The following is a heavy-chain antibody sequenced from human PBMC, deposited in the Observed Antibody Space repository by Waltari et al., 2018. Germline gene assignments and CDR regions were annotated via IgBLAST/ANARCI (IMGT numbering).Heavy chain of an antibody. Sequence: VQLQQWGAGLLKPSETLSLTCAVSGGSFSGYYWSWFRQPPGKGLEWIGKINHSGRTNYNPSLKSRVTISVDTSKNQFSLKLSSVTAADTAVYYCARVRYYDFWSGPWLYNWFDPWGQGTLVTVSS. V-gene: IGHV4-34*01. CDR1: GGSFSGYY. CDR3: ARVRYYDFWSGPWLYNWFDP. D-gene: IGHD3-3*01. J-gene: IGHJ5*02. CDR2: INHSGRT.